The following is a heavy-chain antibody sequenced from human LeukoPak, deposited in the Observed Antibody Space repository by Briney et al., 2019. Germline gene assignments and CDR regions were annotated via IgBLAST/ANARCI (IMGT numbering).Heavy chain of an antibody. V-gene: IGHV1-46*01. Sequence: ASVKVSCKASGYRFTSYFLHWVRQAPGQGLEWLGIINPSGGSTSYAQKFQGRVTITADESTSTAYMELSSLRSEDTAVYYCARGYYYDSSGYGNWFDPWGQGTLVTVSS. J-gene: IGHJ5*02. CDR2: INPSGGST. CDR3: ARGYYYDSSGYGNWFDP. CDR1: GYRFTSYF. D-gene: IGHD3-22*01.